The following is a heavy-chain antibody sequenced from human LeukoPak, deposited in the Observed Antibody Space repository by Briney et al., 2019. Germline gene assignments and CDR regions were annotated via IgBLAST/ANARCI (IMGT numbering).Heavy chain of an antibody. CDR3: ARVRGSGVLVGTTFDY. V-gene: IGHV3-21*01. J-gene: IGHJ4*02. D-gene: IGHD3-22*01. CDR2: ISGSSSYI. Sequence: PGGSLRLSCAASGFTFSSYNMNWVRQAPGKGLGWVSSISGSSSYIYSADSLKGRFTISRDNAKNSLYLQMNSLRAEDTAVYYCARVRGSGVLVGTTFDYWGQGTLVTVSS. CDR1: GFTFSSYN.